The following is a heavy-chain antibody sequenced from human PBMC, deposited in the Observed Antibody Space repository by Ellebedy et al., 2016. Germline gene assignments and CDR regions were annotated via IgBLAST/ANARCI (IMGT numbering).Heavy chain of an antibody. CDR1: GGSISSYY. D-gene: IGHD5-12*01. V-gene: IGHV4-34*01. Sequence: SETLSLTXTVSGGSISSYYWSWIRQPPGKGLEWIGEINHSGSTNYNPSLKSRVTISVDTSKNQFSLKLSSVTAADTAVYYCARESGYSGYDPELYYYYYYMDVWGKGTTVTVSS. CDR2: INHSGST. CDR3: ARESGYSGYDPELYYYYYYMDV. J-gene: IGHJ6*03.